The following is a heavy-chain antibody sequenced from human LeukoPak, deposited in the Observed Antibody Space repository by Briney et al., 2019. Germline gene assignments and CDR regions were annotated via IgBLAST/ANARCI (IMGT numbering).Heavy chain of an antibody. D-gene: IGHD4-17*01. CDR3: ARDKGNYGDSEGFDY. V-gene: IGHV3-30*02. CDR1: GFIFSNCG. CDR2: IRYDGNGK. J-gene: IGHJ4*02. Sequence: GGSLRLSCAASGFIFSNCGMHWVRQAPGKGLEWVAFIRYDGNGKYYGDSVEGRFTISRDSSKNTLSLQMNSLRAEDTAVYYCARDKGNYGDSEGFDYWGQGTLVTVSS.